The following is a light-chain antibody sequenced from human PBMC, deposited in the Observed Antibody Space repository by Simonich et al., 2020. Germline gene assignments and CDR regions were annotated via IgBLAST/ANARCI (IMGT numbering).Light chain of an antibody. V-gene: IGLV2-14*01. CDR3: SSYTSSSTWV. CDR2: DVS. CDR1: SSDVGGYNY. J-gene: IGLJ3*02. Sequence: QSALTQPASVSGSPGQSITISCTGTSSDVGGYNYVSWYQQHPGKAPKLMIYDVSKRPSGGSNRFSGSKYGNTASLTISGLQAEDEADYYCSSYTSSSTWVFGGGTKLTVL.